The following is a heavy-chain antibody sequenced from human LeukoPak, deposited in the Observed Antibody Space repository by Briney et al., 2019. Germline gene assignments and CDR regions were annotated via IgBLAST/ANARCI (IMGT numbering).Heavy chain of an antibody. D-gene: IGHD1-26*01. J-gene: IGHJ6*02. V-gene: IGHV1-8*01. Sequence: GASVKVSCKASGYTFTSYDINWVRQATGQRLEWMGWMNPNSGNTGYAQKFQGRVTMTRNTSISTAYMELSSLRSEDTAVYYCARGSGSIYYYYGMDVWGQGTTVTVSS. CDR3: ARGSGSIYYYYGMDV. CDR2: MNPNSGNT. CDR1: GYTFTSYD.